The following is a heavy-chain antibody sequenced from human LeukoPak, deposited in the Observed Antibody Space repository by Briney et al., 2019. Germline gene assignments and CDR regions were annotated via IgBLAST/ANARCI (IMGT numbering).Heavy chain of an antibody. V-gene: IGHV4-34*01. J-gene: IGHJ4*02. Sequence: SETLSLTCAVYGGSFSGYYWNWIRQPPGKGLEWIGEINHSGSTNYNPSLKSRVTISVDTSKNQFSLKLSSVTAADTAVHYCARATSSGTAPIDYWGQGTLVTVSS. CDR2: INHSGST. CDR3: ARATSSGTAPIDY. D-gene: IGHD3-10*01. CDR1: GGSFSGYY.